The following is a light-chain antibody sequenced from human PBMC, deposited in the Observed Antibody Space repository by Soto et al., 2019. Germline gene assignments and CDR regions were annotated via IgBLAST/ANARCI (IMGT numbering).Light chain of an antibody. V-gene: IGLV1-51*01. Sequence: QSVLTQPPSVSAAPGQKVTISCSGSSSNIGNNYVSWYQQLPGTAPTLLIYDNNKRPSGIPDRFSGSKSGTSATLGITGLQTGDEADYYCGTWDSSLSAVFGGGTQLTVL. CDR3: GTWDSSLSAV. J-gene: IGLJ3*02. CDR2: DNN. CDR1: SSNIGNNY.